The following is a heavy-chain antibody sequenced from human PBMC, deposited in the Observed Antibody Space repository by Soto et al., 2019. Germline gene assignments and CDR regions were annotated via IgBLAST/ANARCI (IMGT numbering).Heavy chain of an antibody. V-gene: IGHV3-9*01. CDR2: ITWHSVTI. D-gene: IGHD3-16*01. CDR1: GFTFDQST. Sequence: EVQLVESGGGLVQPGRSLRLACAASGFTFDQSTMHWVRQAPGKGLEWVSSITWHSVTIGYADSVKGRFTIATDNAQNSLYLQMNSLRGDDTALYYSAKEMMTFGDFNYYYVDVWGNGTTVTVSS. J-gene: IGHJ6*03. CDR3: AKEMMTFGDFNYYYVDV.